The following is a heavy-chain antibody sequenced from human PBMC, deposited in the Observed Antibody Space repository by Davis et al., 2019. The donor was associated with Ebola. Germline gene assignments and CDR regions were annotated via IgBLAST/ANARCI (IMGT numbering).Heavy chain of an antibody. D-gene: IGHD6-13*01. V-gene: IGHV3-30-3*01. Sequence: GGSLRLSCAASGFPFSSYAMHWVRQAPGKGLAWVAIISFDGTTKYYADSVKGRFTISRDNSKKTLYVDMNSLKTEDTALYYCARDSGYSRVRAGSYGMDVWGKGTTVTVSS. CDR1: GFPFSSYA. CDR3: ARDSGYSRVRAGSYGMDV. J-gene: IGHJ6*04. CDR2: ISFDGTTK.